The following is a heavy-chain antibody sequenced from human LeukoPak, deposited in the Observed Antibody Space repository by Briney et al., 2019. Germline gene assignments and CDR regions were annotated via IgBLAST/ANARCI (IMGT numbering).Heavy chain of an antibody. Sequence: GGSLRLSCAASGNYWMHWVRQAPGKGLLWVSHINSDGSWTSYADSVKGRFTISRDNSKNTLYLQMTSLSAEDTAVYFCAKTRGAVAGTSDCWGQGTLVTVSS. D-gene: IGHD6-19*01. CDR3: AKTRGAVAGTSDC. J-gene: IGHJ4*02. CDR2: INSDGSWT. CDR1: GNYW. V-gene: IGHV3-74*01.